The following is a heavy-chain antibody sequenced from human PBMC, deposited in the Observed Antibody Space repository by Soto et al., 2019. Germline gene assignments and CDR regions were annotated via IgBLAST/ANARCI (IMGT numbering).Heavy chain of an antibody. CDR1: GGTFSSYA. CDR3: ATDVNCSGGSCCSRGGDY. D-gene: IGHD2-15*01. CDR2: IIPIFGTA. V-gene: IGHV1-69*06. Sequence: QVQLVQSGAEVKKPGSSVKVSCKASGGTFSSYAISWVRQAPGQGLEWMGGIIPIFGTANYAQKFQGRVTITEDKSTSTAYMELSSLRSEDTAVYYCATDVNCSGGSCCSRGGDYWGQGTLVTVSS. J-gene: IGHJ4*02.